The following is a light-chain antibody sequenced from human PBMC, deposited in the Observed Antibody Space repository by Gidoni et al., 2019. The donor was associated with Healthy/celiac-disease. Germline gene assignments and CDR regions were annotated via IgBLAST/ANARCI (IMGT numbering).Light chain of an antibody. CDR3: QQRRKWPPRFT. V-gene: IGKV3-11*01. Sequence: TVSSRASQRVSSYLAWYQQKPGQAPRLLIYDASNRATGIPARFSGSGSGTDFTLTISSLEPEDFAVYYCQQRRKWPPRFTFGPGTKVDIK. CDR1: QRVSSY. J-gene: IGKJ3*01. CDR2: DAS.